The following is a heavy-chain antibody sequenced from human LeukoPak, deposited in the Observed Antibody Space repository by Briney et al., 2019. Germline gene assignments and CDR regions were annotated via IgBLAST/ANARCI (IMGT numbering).Heavy chain of an antibody. J-gene: IGHJ4*02. V-gene: IGHV4-34*01. D-gene: IGHD3-9*01. Sequence: SETLSLTCAVYGGSFSGYYWSWIRQPPGKGLEWIGEINHSGSTNYNPSLKSRVTISVDTSKNQFSLKLSSVTAADTAVYYCARGGRYFDWFHTSPDYWGQGTLVTVSS. CDR2: INHSGST. CDR3: ARGGRYFDWFHTSPDY. CDR1: GGSFSGYY.